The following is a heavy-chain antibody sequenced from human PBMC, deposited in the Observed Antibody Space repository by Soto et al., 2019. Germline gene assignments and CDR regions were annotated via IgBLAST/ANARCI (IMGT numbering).Heavy chain of an antibody. CDR2: IYYSGST. Sequence: PSETLSLTCTVSGGSISSSSYYWGWIRQPPGKGLEWIGSIYYSGSTYYNPSLKSRVTISVDTSKSQFSLKLSSVTAADTAVYYCTCIFSGGYGYGFYYYGMDVWGQGTTVTVPS. CDR1: GGSISSSSYY. V-gene: IGHV4-39*01. J-gene: IGHJ6*02. CDR3: TCIFSGGYGYGFYYYGMDV. D-gene: IGHD5-18*01.